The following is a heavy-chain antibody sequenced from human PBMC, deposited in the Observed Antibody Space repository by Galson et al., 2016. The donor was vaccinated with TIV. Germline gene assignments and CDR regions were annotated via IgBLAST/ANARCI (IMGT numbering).Heavy chain of an antibody. CDR2: IYYSGSA. CDR1: GGSISSTSYY. Sequence: TCTVSGGSISSTSYYWGWIRQPPGKGLEWIGNIYYSGSAYYNPSLKSRVTISVDTSKNQFSLKLSSVTAADTAVYYCATYCSSTTCLFDPWGQGTLVTVSS. CDR3: ATYCSSTTCLFDP. D-gene: IGHD2-2*01. J-gene: IGHJ5*02. V-gene: IGHV4-39*01.